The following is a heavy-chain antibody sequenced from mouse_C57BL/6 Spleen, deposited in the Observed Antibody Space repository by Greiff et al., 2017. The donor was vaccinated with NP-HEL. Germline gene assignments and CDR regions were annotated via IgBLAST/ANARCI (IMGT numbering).Heavy chain of an antibody. J-gene: IGHJ2*01. CDR2: IDPNSGGT. V-gene: IGHV1-72*01. D-gene: IGHD2-4*01. Sequence: QVQLQQPGAELVKPGASVKLSCKASGYTFTSYWMHWVKQRPGRGLEWIGRIDPNSGGTKYNEQFKSKATLTVDKPYSTAYMQLSSLASEDSAVYYCARRGPYYDYVGFFDYWGQGTTLTVSS. CDR3: ARRGPYYDYVGFFDY. CDR1: GYTFTSYW.